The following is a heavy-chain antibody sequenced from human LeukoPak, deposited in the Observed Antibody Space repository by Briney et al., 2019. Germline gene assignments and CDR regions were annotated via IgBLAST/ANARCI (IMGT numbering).Heavy chain of an antibody. D-gene: IGHD3-3*01. J-gene: IGHJ4*02. CDR2: INSDGSST. Sequence: GESLKISCAASGFTFSSYWMHWVRQAPGKGLVWVSRINSDGSSTSYADSVKGRFTISRDNAKNTLYLQMNSLRAEDTAVYYCARTFGVATYFDYWGQGTLVTVSS. V-gene: IGHV3-74*01. CDR1: GFTFSSYW. CDR3: ARTFGVATYFDY.